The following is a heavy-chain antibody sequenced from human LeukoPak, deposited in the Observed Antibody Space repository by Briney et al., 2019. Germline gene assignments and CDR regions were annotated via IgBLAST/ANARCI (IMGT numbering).Heavy chain of an antibody. D-gene: IGHD3-3*01. V-gene: IGHV3-11*04. Sequence: PGGSLRLSCAASGFTFSDYYMSWIRQAPGKGLEWVSYISSSSSTIYYADSVKGRFTISRDNAKDSLYLQMNSLRAEDTAVYYCARVCEIFGVVYYYYMDVWGKGTTVTVS. CDR1: GFTFSDYY. CDR2: ISSSSSTI. CDR3: ARVCEIFGVVYYYYMDV. J-gene: IGHJ6*03.